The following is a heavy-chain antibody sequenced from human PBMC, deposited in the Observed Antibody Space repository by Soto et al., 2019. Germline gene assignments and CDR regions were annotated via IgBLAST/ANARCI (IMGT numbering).Heavy chain of an antibody. J-gene: IGHJ4*02. CDR2: IYHSGST. CDR3: ARIVARPTPYFDY. D-gene: IGHD2-15*01. CDR1: GGSISSYY. Sequence: SETLSLTCTVSGGSISSYYWSWIRQPPGKGLEWIGYIYHSGSTNYNPPLKSRVTISVDTSKNQFSLKLSSVTAADTAVYYCARIVARPTPYFDYWGQGTLVTVSS. V-gene: IGHV4-59*01.